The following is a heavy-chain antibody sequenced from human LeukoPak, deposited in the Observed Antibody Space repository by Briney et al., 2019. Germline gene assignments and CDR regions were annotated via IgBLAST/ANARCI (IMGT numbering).Heavy chain of an antibody. CDR3: AKDRKYSGSYFYFDY. CDR1: GFTFDDYA. V-gene: IGHV3-9*01. J-gene: IGHJ4*02. Sequence: TGGSLRLSCAASGFTFDDYAMHWVRQAPGKGLEWVSGISWNSGSIGYADSVKGRFTISRDNAKNSLYLQMNSLRAEDTALYYCAKDRKYSGSYFYFDYWGQGTLVTVSS. D-gene: IGHD1-26*01. CDR2: ISWNSGSI.